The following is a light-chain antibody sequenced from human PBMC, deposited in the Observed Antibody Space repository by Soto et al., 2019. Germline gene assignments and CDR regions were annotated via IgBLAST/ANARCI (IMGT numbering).Light chain of an antibody. Sequence: QSVLTQPASVSGSPGQSITISCTGTISDIGGYNFISWYQHYPGKAPKLVIYDVNNRPSGISYRFSGSKSGNTASLTISGLQAEDEADYYCASYTRTTTLVFGGGTKVTVL. CDR2: DVN. V-gene: IGLV2-14*01. CDR1: ISDIGGYNF. CDR3: ASYTRTTTLV. J-gene: IGLJ2*01.